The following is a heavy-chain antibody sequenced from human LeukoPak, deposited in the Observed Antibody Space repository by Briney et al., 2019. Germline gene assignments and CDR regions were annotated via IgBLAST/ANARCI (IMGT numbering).Heavy chain of an antibody. CDR1: GYTFTSYG. CDR3: ARELRYSSSPNWFDP. CDR2: INTNTGNP. V-gene: IGHV7-4-1*02. D-gene: IGHD6-13*01. J-gene: IGHJ5*02. Sequence: GASVKVSCKASGYTFTSYGISWVRQAPGQGLEWMGWINTNTGNPTYAQGFTGRFVFSLDTSVSTAYLQISSLKAEDTAVYYCARELRYSSSPNWFDPWGQGTLVTVSS.